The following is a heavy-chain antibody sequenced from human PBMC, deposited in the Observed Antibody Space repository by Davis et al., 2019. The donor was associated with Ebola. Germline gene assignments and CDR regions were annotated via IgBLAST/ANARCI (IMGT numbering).Heavy chain of an antibody. J-gene: IGHJ5*02. D-gene: IGHD3-10*01. CDR3: ASDLSYYYGSGSGFDP. V-gene: IGHV4-59*01. CDR1: GGSISSYY. Sequence: MPSETLSLTCTVSGGSISSYYWSWIRQPPGKGLEWIGYIYYSGSTNYNPSLKSRVTISVDTSKNKFSLKLSSVTAADPAVYSCASDLSYYYGSGSGFDPWGQGTLVTVSS. CDR2: IYYSGST.